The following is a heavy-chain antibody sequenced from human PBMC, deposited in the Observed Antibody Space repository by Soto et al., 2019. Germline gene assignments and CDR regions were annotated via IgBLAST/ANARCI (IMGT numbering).Heavy chain of an antibody. CDR1: GGSVSNKTYY. D-gene: IGHD4-17*01. V-gene: IGHV4-61*01. CDR2: IYYSGTA. J-gene: IGHJ4*02. Sequence: SETLSLTCSVSGGSVSNKTYYWSWIRQPPGKRLEWIGYIYYSGTANYNPSLKSRVTISVDLSKNQFSLRLSSVTTADTALYYCARTTAVPNTLRSRYFFDYWGQGTLVTVSS. CDR3: ARTTAVPNTLRSRYFFDY.